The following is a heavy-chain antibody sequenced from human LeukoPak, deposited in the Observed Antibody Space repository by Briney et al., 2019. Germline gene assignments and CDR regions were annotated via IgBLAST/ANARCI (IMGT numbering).Heavy chain of an antibody. CDR3: ASFKQSYDILTGYSYYFDY. J-gene: IGHJ4*02. CDR1: GFTVSSNY. CDR2: IYSGGST. D-gene: IGHD3-9*01. V-gene: IGHV3-53*04. Sequence: GGSLRLSCAASGFTVSSNYMSWVRQAPGKGLEWVSVIYSGGSTYYADSVKGRFTISRHNSKNTLYLQMNSLRAEDTAVYYYASFKQSYDILTGYSYYFDYWGQGTLVTVSS.